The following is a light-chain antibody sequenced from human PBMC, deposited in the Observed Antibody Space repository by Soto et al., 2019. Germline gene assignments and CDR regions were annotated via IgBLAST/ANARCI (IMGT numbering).Light chain of an antibody. CDR2: RDS. Sequence: SSELTQPLSVSVALGQTARITCGGNNIGSKNVHWYQQKPGQAPVLDIYRDSNRPSGIPERFSGSNSGNTATLTISRAQAGDEADYYCQVWDSSTARVFGGGTKLTVL. CDR3: QVWDSSTARV. V-gene: IGLV3-9*01. CDR1: NIGSKN. J-gene: IGLJ3*02.